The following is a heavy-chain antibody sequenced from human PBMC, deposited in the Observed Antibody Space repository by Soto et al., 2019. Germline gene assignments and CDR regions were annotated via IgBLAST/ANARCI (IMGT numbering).Heavy chain of an antibody. CDR2: ISAYNGNT. D-gene: IGHD1-26*01. CDR3: AREISGWLEA. Sequence: ASVKVSFNASFYTFTSYCIIFLRQAPGQGLEWMGWISAYNGNTNYAQKLQGRVTMNTDTSTSTAYMELRSLRSDDKAVYYCAREISGWLEAWGQGTLVTVSS. CDR1: FYTFTSYC. V-gene: IGHV1-18*01. J-gene: IGHJ5*02.